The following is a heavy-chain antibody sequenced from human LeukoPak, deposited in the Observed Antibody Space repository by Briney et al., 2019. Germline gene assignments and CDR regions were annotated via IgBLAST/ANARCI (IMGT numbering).Heavy chain of an antibody. CDR2: ISGSGGSP. J-gene: IGHJ4*02. V-gene: IGHV3-23*01. Sequence: GGSLRLSCAASGFTFSSYAMSWVRQAPGKGLEWVSAISGSGGSPYYADSVKGRFTISRDNSKNTVYLQMNSLRAEDTAVYYCAKDPQLQQLVRGFAYWGQGTLVTVSS. CDR1: GFTFSSYA. CDR3: AKDPQLQQLVRGFAY. D-gene: IGHD6-13*01.